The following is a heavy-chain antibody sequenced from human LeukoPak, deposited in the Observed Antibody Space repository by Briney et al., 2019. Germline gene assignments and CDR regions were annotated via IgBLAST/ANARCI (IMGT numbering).Heavy chain of an antibody. J-gene: IGHJ4*02. D-gene: IGHD6-19*01. CDR3: ARELSVHRRYNSGSYFDY. V-gene: IGHV3-21*04. CDR1: GFTFSSYS. CDR2: ISSSSSYI. Sequence: QAGGSLRLSCAASGFTFSSYSMDWVRQAPGKGLEWVSSISSSSSYIYYADSVKGRFTISRDNAKNSLYLQMNSLRAEDTAVYYCARELSVHRRYNSGSYFDYWGQGTLVTVSS.